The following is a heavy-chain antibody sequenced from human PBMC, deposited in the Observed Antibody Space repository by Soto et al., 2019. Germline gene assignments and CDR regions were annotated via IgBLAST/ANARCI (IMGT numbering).Heavy chain of an antibody. CDR2: INHSGST. CDR3: ARVGGTGAVDY. CDR1: GGSFSGYY. D-gene: IGHD1-1*01. Sequence: QVQLQQWGAGLLKPSETLSLTCAVYGGSFSGYYWSWIRQPPGKGLEWIWEINHSGSTNYNPSLKSRVTISVDTSKNQFSLKLSSVTAADTAVYYCARVGGTGAVDYWGQGTLVTVSS. J-gene: IGHJ4*02. V-gene: IGHV4-34*01.